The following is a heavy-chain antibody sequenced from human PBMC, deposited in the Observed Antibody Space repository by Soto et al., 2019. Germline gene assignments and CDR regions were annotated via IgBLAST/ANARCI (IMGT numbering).Heavy chain of an antibody. Sequence: QLQLVQSGAEVKKPGSSVKVSCKASGGNFRRYAISWVRQAPGQGLEWMGGILPIFGSPSHAQKFRDRVTITADESTSTAYLELTSLTSEDTAIYYCVFGDCTSSSCSYYFYGLDVWGQGTTVTVS. J-gene: IGHJ6*02. CDR1: GGNFRRYA. V-gene: IGHV1-69*01. CDR2: ILPIFGSP. CDR3: VFGDCTSSSCSYYFYGLDV. D-gene: IGHD2-2*01.